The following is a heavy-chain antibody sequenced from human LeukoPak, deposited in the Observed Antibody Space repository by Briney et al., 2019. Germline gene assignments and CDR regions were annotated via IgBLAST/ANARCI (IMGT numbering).Heavy chain of an antibody. D-gene: IGHD6-13*01. CDR3: AKAASSSWPSYYYGMDV. CDR1: GFIFSSYS. J-gene: IGHJ6*02. CDR2: ITGSGGNT. Sequence: PGGSLRLSCAASGFIFSSYSMSSVRQAPGKGLEWVSVITGSGGNTYYADSVKGRFTISKDSSKNTMYLQMSSLRVDDTAVYYCAKAASSSWPSYYYGMDVWGQGTTVTVSS. V-gene: IGHV3-23*01.